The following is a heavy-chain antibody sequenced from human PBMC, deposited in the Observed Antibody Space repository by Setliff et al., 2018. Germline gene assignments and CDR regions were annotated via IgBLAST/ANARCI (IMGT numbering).Heavy chain of an antibody. V-gene: IGHV4-39*07. CDR2: IFYSGRT. D-gene: IGHD3-16*02. CDR3: ARGKLRLGQLSLFYGFDI. Sequence: SETLSLTCTVSGASITNINYYWGLIRQPPGKGLEWIGSIFYSGRTFYNPSLKSRVTMSMDTSKNQFSLKLSSVTAADTAIYYCARGKLRLGQLSLFYGFDIWGQGTMVTVSS. J-gene: IGHJ3*02. CDR1: GASITNINYY.